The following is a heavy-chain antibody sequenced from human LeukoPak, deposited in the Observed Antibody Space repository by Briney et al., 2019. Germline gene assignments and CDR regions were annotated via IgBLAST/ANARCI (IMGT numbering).Heavy chain of an antibody. CDR1: GFTFSSYW. CDR2: ISYDGSNK. CDR3: AKRFSSVWYYFDN. Sequence: PGGSLRLSCAASGFTFSSYWMSWVRQAPGKGLEWVAVISYDGSNKYYADSVKGRFTISRDNSKNTVYLQMNSLRAEDTAVYYCAKRFSSVWYYFDNWGQGTLVTVSS. V-gene: IGHV3-30*18. J-gene: IGHJ4*02. D-gene: IGHD6-19*01.